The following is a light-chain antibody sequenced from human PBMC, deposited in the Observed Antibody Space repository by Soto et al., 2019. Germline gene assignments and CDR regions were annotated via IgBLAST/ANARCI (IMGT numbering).Light chain of an antibody. Sequence: QSALTQPASVSGSPGQSITISCTGTSSDVGGYNYVSWYQHHPGIAPKLMIYDVSNRPSGVSNRFSGSKSGNTASLTISGLQPEDEADYYCSSYTTSNTRQIVLGTGTKLTVL. CDR2: DVS. CDR3: SSYTTSNTRQIV. CDR1: SSDVGGYNY. J-gene: IGLJ1*01. V-gene: IGLV2-14*03.